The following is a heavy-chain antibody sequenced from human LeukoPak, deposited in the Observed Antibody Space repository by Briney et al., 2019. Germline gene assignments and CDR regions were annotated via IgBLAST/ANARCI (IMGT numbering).Heavy chain of an antibody. CDR1: GFTFSSYA. V-gene: IGHV3-30*01. Sequence: GGSLRLSCAASGFTFSSYAMHWVRQAPGKGLEWVAVISYDGSNKYYADSVKGRFTISRDNSKNTLYLQMNSLRAEDAAVYYCARGARTVDYWGRGTLVTVSS. J-gene: IGHJ4*02. CDR3: ARGARTVDY. CDR2: ISYDGSNK.